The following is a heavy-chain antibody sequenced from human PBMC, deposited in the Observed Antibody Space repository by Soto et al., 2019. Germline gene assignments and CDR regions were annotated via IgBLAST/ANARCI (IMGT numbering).Heavy chain of an antibody. CDR3: AKEMWRGSMDV. J-gene: IGHJ6*02. V-gene: IGHV3-30*18. CDR2: ISYDGSNK. CDR1: GFTFSSYG. Sequence: QVQLVESGGGVVQPGRSLRLSCAASGFTFSSYGMHWVRQAPGKGLEWVAAISYDGSNKYYADYVKGRFTISRDKSKNTLYLQMNSLRAEDTAVYYCAKEMWRGSMDVWGQGTTVTVSS. D-gene: IGHD2-21*01.